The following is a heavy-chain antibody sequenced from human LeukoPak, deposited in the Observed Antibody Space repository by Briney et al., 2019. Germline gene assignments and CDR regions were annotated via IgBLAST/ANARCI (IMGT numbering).Heavy chain of an antibody. CDR2: ISWNNKTI. J-gene: IGHJ4*02. Sequence: SGGSLRLSCAASGFTFDDYAIHWVRQAPGKGLEWVSGISWNNKTIGYADSVKGRFTLSRDNAKNSLYLQMNSLRTEDTALYYCAKATRVPYSSSRYLGFDYWGQGTLVTVSS. CDR3: AKATRVPYSSSRYLGFDY. D-gene: IGHD6-13*01. CDR1: GFTFDDYA. V-gene: IGHV3-9*01.